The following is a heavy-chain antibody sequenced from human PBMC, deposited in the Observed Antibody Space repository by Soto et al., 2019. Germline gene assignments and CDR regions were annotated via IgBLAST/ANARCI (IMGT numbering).Heavy chain of an antibody. CDR3: ATRASR. J-gene: IGHJ3*01. CDR2: IHPSGQPI. V-gene: IGHV3-48*03. Sequence: EVQLVESGGGLVQPGGSLRLSCAVSGFTFSSSEMYWVRQAPGKGLEWISYIHPSGQPIFYADSLKGRFTISRDNANNSLFLQMNSLRAEDTAVYYCATRASRWGQGTMVTVSS. D-gene: IGHD1-26*01. CDR1: GFTFSSSE.